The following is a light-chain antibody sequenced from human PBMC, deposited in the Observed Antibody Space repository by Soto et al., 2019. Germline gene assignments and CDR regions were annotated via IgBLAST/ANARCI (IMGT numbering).Light chain of an antibody. J-gene: IGKJ1*01. V-gene: IGKV3-20*01. Sequence: EFVLTQSPGTLSLSPCERATLSFSASQTVRNNYLAWFQPKPGQAPRPLLFGTSTRAPGIPVRFSGSGSETEFTLTISSLFPDDFATYYCQQYNRYWTFGQGTKVDIK. CDR3: QQYNRYWT. CDR2: GTS. CDR1: QTVRNNY.